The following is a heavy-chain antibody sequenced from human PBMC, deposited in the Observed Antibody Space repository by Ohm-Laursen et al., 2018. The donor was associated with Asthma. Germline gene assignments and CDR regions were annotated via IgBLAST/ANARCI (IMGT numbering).Heavy chain of an antibody. J-gene: IGHJ4*02. D-gene: IGHD3-3*01. CDR1: GFTFSSYT. V-gene: IGHV3-23*01. CDR2: VSGLDSGAHT. CDR3: AKEKYYDFWSGDLVPYYFDY. Sequence: SLRLSCAASGFTFSSYTMSWVRQAPGKGLEWLSIVSGLDSGAHTYYADSVKGRFTISRDNSKNTLYLQMNSLRAEDTAVYYCAKEKYYDFWSGDLVPYYFDYWGQGTLVTVSS.